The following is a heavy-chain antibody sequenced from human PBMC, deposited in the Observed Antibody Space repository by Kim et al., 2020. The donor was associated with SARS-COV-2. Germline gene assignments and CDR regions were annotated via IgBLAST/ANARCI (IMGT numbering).Heavy chain of an antibody. J-gene: IGHJ4*02. Sequence: SNTSSANSVKGRFTISRDNSKTTLYLQMNSLRAEDTAVYYCATAGWLRGVWGQGTLVTVSS. V-gene: IGHV3-30-3*01. CDR2: SNT. CDR3: ATAGWLRGV. D-gene: IGHD5-12*01.